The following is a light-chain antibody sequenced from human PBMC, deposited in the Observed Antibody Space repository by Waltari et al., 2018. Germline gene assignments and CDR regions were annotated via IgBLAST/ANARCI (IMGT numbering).Light chain of an antibody. J-gene: IGLJ2*01. CDR2: DVS. Sequence: QSALTQPASVSGSAGQSIAISCSGTNSDIGRYNYVSWYQQHPGNAPRLIIYDVSMWPSGVSIRFIGSKSGITASLAISGLQAEDEGDYFCASYTSSNTVIFGGGTRVTVL. CDR1: NSDIGRYNY. V-gene: IGLV2-14*03. CDR3: ASYTSSNTVI.